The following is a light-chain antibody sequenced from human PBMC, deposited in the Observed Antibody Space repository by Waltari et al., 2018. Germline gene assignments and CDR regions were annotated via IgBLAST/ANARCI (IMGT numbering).Light chain of an antibody. CDR1: NSDVGGYNY. CDR3: SSYSRSSTFYV. V-gene: IGLV2-14*03. J-gene: IGLJ1*01. Sequence: QSALTQPASVSGSPGQSITISCTGTNSDVGGYNYVSWYQQHPGKAPKLMIYDVSKRPSGVSDRFSGSKSGNTASLTISGLQTEDEADYYCSSYSRSSTFYVFGTGTKVTVL. CDR2: DVS.